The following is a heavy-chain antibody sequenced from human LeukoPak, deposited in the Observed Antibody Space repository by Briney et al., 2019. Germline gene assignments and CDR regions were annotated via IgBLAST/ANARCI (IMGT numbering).Heavy chain of an antibody. J-gene: IGHJ6*02. Sequence: ASVKVSCKASGGTFSSYAISWVRQAPGQGLEWMGRIIPILGIANYAQKFQGRVTITADKSTSTAYVELSSLRSEDTAVYYCAREGKAAGTYNYYYGMDVWGQGTTVTVSS. D-gene: IGHD6-13*01. CDR2: IIPILGIA. CDR1: GGTFSSYA. V-gene: IGHV1-69*04. CDR3: AREGKAAGTYNYYYGMDV.